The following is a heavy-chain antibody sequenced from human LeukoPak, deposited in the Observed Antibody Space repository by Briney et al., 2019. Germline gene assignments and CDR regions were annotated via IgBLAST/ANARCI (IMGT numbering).Heavy chain of an antibody. Sequence: PSETLSLTCTVSGGSISSYYWSWIRQPAGKGLEWIGRIYTSGSTNYNPSLKSRVTMSVDTSKNQFSLKLSSVTAADTAVYYCAREGNSGSYSDAFDIWGQGTMVTVSS. CDR2: IYTSGST. CDR1: GGSISSYY. V-gene: IGHV4-4*07. J-gene: IGHJ3*02. CDR3: AREGNSGSYSDAFDI. D-gene: IGHD1-26*01.